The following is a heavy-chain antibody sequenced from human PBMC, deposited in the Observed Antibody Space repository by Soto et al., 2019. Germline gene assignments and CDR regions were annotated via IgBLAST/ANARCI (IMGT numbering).Heavy chain of an antibody. D-gene: IGHD3-16*01. CDR1: GGSFSGYY. J-gene: IGHJ5*02. Sequence: SETLSLTCAVYGGSFSGYYWSWIRQPPGKGLEWIGEINHSGSTNYNPSLKSRVTISVDTSKNQFSLKLSSVTAADTAVYYCARRGGPGIWFDPWGQGTLVTVSS. CDR3: ARRGGPGIWFDP. V-gene: IGHV4-34*01. CDR2: INHSGST.